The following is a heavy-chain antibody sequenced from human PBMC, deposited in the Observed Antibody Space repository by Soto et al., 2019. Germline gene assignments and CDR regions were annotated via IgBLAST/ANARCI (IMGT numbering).Heavy chain of an antibody. Sequence: HPGGSLRLSCAASGFTFSSYAMSWVRQAPGKGLEWVSAISGSGGSTYYADSVKGRFTISRDNSKNTLYLQMNSLRAEDTAVYYCAKDGWAIYDSSGYFHWGQGTLVTVSS. CDR2: ISGSGGST. J-gene: IGHJ4*02. V-gene: IGHV3-23*01. CDR3: AKDGWAIYDSSGYFH. CDR1: GFTFSSYA. D-gene: IGHD3-22*01.